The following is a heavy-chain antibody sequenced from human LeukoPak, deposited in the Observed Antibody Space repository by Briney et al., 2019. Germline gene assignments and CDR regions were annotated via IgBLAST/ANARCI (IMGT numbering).Heavy chain of an antibody. CDR2: IHSGVST. V-gene: IGHV3-53*01. J-gene: IGHJ4*02. CDR1: GFTVSSNY. Sequence: GGSLRLSCAASGFTVSSNYMSWVRQAPGKGLECVSVIHSGVSTYYADSVKGRFTVSRDNSKNTLYLQMNSLRAEDTAIYYCTKAPVNSCLGAFCYPFDSWGQGTLVTVSS. D-gene: IGHD2-15*01. CDR3: TKAPVNSCLGAFCYPFDS.